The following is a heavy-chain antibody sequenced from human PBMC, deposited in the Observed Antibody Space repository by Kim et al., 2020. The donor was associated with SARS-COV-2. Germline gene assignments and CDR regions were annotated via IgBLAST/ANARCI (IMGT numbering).Heavy chain of an antibody. CDR3: ARDLVIRYFDWFFLFDP. Sequence: ASVKVSCKASGYTFTGYYMHWVRQAPGQGLEWMGWINPNSGGTNYAQKFQGRVTMTRDTSISTAYMELSRLRSDDTAVYYCARDLVIRYFDWFFLFDPWGQGTLVTVSS. CDR2: INPNSGGT. CDR1: GYTFTGYY. V-gene: IGHV1-2*02. D-gene: IGHD3-9*01. J-gene: IGHJ5*02.